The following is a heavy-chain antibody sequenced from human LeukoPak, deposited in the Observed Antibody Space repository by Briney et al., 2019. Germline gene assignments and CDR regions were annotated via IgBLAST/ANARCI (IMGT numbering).Heavy chain of an antibody. CDR1: GGSFSGYY. J-gene: IGHJ4*02. D-gene: IGHD6-13*01. V-gene: IGHV4-34*01. Sequence: PSETLSLTCAVYGGSFSGYYWSWIRQPPGKGLEWIGEINHSGSTNYNPSLKSRVTISVDTPKNQFSLKLSSVTAADTAVYYCASRVAIAAAGTESDYWGQGTLVTVSS. CDR3: ASRVAIAAAGTESDY. CDR2: INHSGST.